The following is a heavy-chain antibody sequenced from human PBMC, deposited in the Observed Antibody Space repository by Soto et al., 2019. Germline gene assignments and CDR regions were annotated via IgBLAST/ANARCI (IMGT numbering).Heavy chain of an antibody. V-gene: IGHV1-8*01. CDR3: ARSTLSGVAAPNWFDP. CDR1: GYTFTSYD. Sequence: ASVKVSCKASGYTFTSYDINWVRQATGQGLEWMGWMNPNSGNTGYAQKFQGRVTMTGNTSISTAYMELSSLRSEDTAVYYCARSTLSGVAAPNWFDPWGQGTLVTVSS. J-gene: IGHJ5*02. D-gene: IGHD6-13*01. CDR2: MNPNSGNT.